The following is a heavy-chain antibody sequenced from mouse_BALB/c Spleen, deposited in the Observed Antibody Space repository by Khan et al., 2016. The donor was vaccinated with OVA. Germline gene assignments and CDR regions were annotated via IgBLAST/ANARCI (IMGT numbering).Heavy chain of an antibody. D-gene: IGHD1-2*01. CDR2: IYPGSGDT. CDR1: GYTFTDYY. Sequence: QVQLQQSGAELARPGASVKLSCKASGYTFTDYYINWVKQRTGQGLEWIGEIYPGSGDTYYTEKFKDKATLTADKSSTTAYMQLSSLTSEDSAVYFFARSNYFGYTFAYWGQGTLVTVSA. J-gene: IGHJ3*01. V-gene: IGHV1-77*01. CDR3: ARSNYFGYTFAY.